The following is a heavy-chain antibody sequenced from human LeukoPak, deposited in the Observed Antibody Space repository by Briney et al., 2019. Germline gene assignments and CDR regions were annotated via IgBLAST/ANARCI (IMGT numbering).Heavy chain of an antibody. D-gene: IGHD1-26*01. CDR3: ARVYRQYDGFDV. Sequence: TSEKVSCEVSGYTFTDYYIHWVRQAPGQAPECVGWINPHSGGTNYAQKFRGRVTMTRDTSLSEAYMELSGLRLDDTAVFYCARVYRQYDGFDVWGQGTLVIVSS. V-gene: IGHV1-2*02. J-gene: IGHJ3*01. CDR2: INPHSGGT. CDR1: GYTFTDYY.